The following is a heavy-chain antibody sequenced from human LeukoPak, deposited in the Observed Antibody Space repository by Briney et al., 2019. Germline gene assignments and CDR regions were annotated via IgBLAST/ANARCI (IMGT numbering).Heavy chain of an antibody. Sequence: PSQTLSLTCTVPGGSISSGSYYWSWIRQPAGKGLEWIGRIYTSGSTNYNPSLKSRVTISVDTSKNQFSLKLSSVTAADTAVYYCARAPNWHDAAFDYWGQGTLVTVSS. J-gene: IGHJ4*02. D-gene: IGHD1-20*01. CDR2: IYTSGST. CDR3: ARAPNWHDAAFDY. V-gene: IGHV4-61*02. CDR1: GGSISSGSYY.